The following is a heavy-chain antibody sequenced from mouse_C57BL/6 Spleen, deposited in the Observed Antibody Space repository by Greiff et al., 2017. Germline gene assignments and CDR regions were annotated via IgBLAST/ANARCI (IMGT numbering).Heavy chain of an antibody. Sequence: EVKLMESGGGLVQPGGSLKLSCAASGFTFSDYYMYWVRQTPEKRLEWVAYISNGGGSTYYPDTVKGRFTISRDNAKNTLYLQMSRLKSEDTAMYYCARPAFYSNSYYFDYWGQGTTLTVSS. CDR1: GFTFSDYY. CDR2: ISNGGGST. J-gene: IGHJ2*01. V-gene: IGHV5-12*01. CDR3: ARPAFYSNSYYFDY. D-gene: IGHD2-5*01.